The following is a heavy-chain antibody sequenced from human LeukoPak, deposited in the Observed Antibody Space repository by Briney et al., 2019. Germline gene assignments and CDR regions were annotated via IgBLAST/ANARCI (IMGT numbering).Heavy chain of an antibody. D-gene: IGHD3-3*01. CDR2: MNPNSGNT. J-gene: IGHJ4*02. Sequence: VASVKVSCKASGYTFTRYDINWVRQATGQGLEWMGWMNPNSGNTGYAQKFQGRVTMTRNTSISTAYMELSSLRSEDTAVYYCARGQYFWSGVGDYWGQGTLVTVSS. CDR3: ARGQYFWSGVGDY. V-gene: IGHV1-8*01. CDR1: GYTFTRYD.